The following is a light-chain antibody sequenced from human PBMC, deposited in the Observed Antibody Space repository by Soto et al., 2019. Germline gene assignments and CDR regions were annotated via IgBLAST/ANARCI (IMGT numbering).Light chain of an antibody. CDR3: QQRSDSPWT. V-gene: IGKV3-11*01. CDR2: DVS. J-gene: IGKJ1*01. Sequence: EIVMTQSPATLSVSPGERATLSFRSSQSVRRNLAWYQQKPGQAPRLLVYDVSNRATGIPARFSGGGSGTDFTLTISNLEPEDFAVYYCQQRSDSPWTFGQGTKVDIK. CDR1: QSVRRN.